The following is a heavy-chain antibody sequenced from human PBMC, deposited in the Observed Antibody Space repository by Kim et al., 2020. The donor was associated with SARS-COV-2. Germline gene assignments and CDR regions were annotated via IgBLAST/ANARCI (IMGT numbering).Heavy chain of an antibody. CDR3: FAYYGSGSYYLDY. CDR2: ISSSSSYT. Sequence: GGSLRLSCAASGFTFSDYYMSWIRQAPGKGLEWVSYISSSSSYTNYADSVKGRFTISRDNAKNSLYLQMNSLRAEDTAVYYCFAYYGSGSYYLDYWGQGTLVTVSS. V-gene: IGHV3-11*03. J-gene: IGHJ4*02. CDR1: GFTFSDYY. D-gene: IGHD3-10*01.